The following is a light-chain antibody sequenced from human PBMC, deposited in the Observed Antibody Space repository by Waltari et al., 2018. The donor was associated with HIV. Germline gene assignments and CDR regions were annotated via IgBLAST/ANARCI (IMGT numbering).Light chain of an antibody. J-gene: IGLJ3*02. CDR2: GVY. CDR1: ASAMTTFTF. Sequence: SALTQPASVSGSPGQSITISCTGPASAMTTFTFVSCYQQSPGRAPKLIIFGVYFRPSGFSDRFSGSKSGDTASLTISALRAEDEGDYFCSSYSTRGFVLFGGGTKVTVL. CDR3: SSYSTRGFVL. V-gene: IGLV2-14*01.